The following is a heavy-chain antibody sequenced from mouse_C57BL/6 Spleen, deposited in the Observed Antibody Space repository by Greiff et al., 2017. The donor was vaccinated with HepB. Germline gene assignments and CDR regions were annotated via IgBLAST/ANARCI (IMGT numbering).Heavy chain of an antibody. CDR2: IDPSDSYT. D-gene: IGHD1-1*01. CDR1: GYTFTSYW. J-gene: IGHJ2*01. CDR3: ARSMGFYGSSYVY. V-gene: IGHV1-69*01. Sequence: QVQLQQPGAELVMPGASVKLSCKASGYTFTSYWMHWVKQRPGQGLEWIGEIDPSDSYTNYNQKFKGKSTLTVDKSSSTAYMQLSSLTSEDSAVYYCARSMGFYGSSYVYWGQGTTLTVSS.